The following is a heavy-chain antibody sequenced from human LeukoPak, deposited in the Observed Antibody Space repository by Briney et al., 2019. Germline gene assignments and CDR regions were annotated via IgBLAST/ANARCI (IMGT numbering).Heavy chain of an antibody. Sequence: ASVKVSCKASGYTFTSNYIHWVRQAPGQGLEWMGMIYPRDGSTSYAQKFQGRVTVTRDTSTSTVHMELSGLRSEDTAVYYCARADYYYFDYWGQGTLVTVSS. CDR2: IYPRDGST. J-gene: IGHJ4*02. D-gene: IGHD3-16*01. CDR1: GYTFTSNY. CDR3: ARADYYYFDY. V-gene: IGHV1-46*01.